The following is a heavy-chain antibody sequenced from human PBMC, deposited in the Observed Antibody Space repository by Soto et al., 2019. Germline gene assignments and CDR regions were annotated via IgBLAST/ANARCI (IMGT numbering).Heavy chain of an antibody. Sequence: GGSLRLFCAASEFTISSYAIHWVRQAPGKGLEWVAVISYDGSSKYNSDSVKGPFTISRDKSKNTVHLQMHSLTVEDTAVCYCARDAVAMDYWGRGTLVTVSS. CDR3: ARDAVAMDY. CDR2: ISYDGSSK. V-gene: IGHV3-30-3*01. J-gene: IGHJ4*02. D-gene: IGHD6-19*01. CDR1: EFTISSYA.